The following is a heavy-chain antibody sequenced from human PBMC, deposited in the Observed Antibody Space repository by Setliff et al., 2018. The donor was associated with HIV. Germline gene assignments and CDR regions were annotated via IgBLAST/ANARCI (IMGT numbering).Heavy chain of an antibody. CDR2: IIPIFGTA. Sequence: RASVKVSCKASGGTFSSYAISWARQAPGQGLEWMGGIIPIFGTANYAQKFQGRVTITTDESTSTAYMELSSLRSEDTAVYYCARDNPINVGYGLPYYYYYYMDVWGKGTTGTVSS. D-gene: IGHD5-18*01. CDR1: GGTFSSYA. J-gene: IGHJ6*03. V-gene: IGHV1-69*05. CDR3: ARDNPINVGYGLPYYYYYYMDV.